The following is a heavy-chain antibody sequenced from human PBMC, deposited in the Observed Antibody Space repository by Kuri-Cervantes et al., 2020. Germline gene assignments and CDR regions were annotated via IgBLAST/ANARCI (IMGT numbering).Heavy chain of an antibody. CDR3: ARFGYSGYDLDY. CDR1: GFTFSSYS. V-gene: IGHV3-21*01. CDR2: ISSSSYI. D-gene: IGHD5-12*01. J-gene: IGHJ4*02. Sequence: GGSLRLSCAASGFTFSSYSMNWVRQAPGKGLEWVSSISSSSYIYYADSVKGRFTISRDNAKNSLYLQMNSLRAEDTAVYYCARFGYSGYDLDYWGQGTLVTVSS.